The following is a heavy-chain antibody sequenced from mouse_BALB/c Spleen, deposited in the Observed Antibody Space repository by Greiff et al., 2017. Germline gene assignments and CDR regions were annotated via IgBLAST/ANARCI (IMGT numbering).Heavy chain of an antibody. D-gene: IGHD4-1*01. CDR1: GFTFSSYG. J-gene: IGHJ3*01. CDR2: ISSGGSYT. CDR3: ARQRNWDWFAY. V-gene: IGHV5-6*01. Sequence: EVQRVESGGDLVKPGGSLKLSCAASGFTFSSYGMSWVRQTPDKRLEWVATISSGGSYTYYPDSVKGRFTISRDNAKNTLYLQMSSLKSEDTAMYYCARQRNWDWFAYWGQGTLVTVSA.